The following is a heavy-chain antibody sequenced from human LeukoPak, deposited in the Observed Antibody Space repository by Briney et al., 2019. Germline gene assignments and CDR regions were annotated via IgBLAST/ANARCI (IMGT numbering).Heavy chain of an antibody. J-gene: IGHJ6*02. D-gene: IGHD2-15*01. V-gene: IGHV3-33*01. CDR1: GFSFDDYG. CDR2: IWRDGHKG. Sequence: GGSLRLSCAASGFSFDDYGMLWVRQTPRKALEWVAVIWRDGHKGYYGDSVKGRFTISRDNSKNTLILQMYSLRVEDTAVYYCARDRKYCGGGSCYLNYYYYGMDVWGQGTTVTVSS. CDR3: ARDRKYCGGGSCYLNYYYYGMDV.